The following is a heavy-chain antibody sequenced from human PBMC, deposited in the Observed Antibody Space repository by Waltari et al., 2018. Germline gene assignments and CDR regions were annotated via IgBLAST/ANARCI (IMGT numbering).Heavy chain of an antibody. CDR3: AREGRDDFWSGYYTGSSPQRYMDV. CDR2: IYYSGST. D-gene: IGHD3-3*01. J-gene: IGHJ6*03. CDR1: GGSISSSSYY. Sequence: QLQLQESGPGLVKPSETLSLTCTVSGGSISSSSYYWGWIRQPPGKGLEWIGSIYYSGSTYYNPSLKSRVTISVDTSKNQFSLKLSSVTAADTAVYYCAREGRDDFWSGYYTGSSPQRYMDVWGKGTTVTVSS. V-gene: IGHV4-39*01.